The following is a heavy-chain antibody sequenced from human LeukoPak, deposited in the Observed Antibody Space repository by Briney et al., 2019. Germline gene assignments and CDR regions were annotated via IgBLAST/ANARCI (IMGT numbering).Heavy chain of an antibody. D-gene: IGHD5-24*01. Sequence: GGSLRLSCAASGFTFSSYSMNWVRQAPGKGLEWVSSISSSSSYIYYADSVKGGFTISRDNAKNSLYLQMNSLRAEDTAVYYCARESRDGYYSFDYWGQGTLVTVSS. J-gene: IGHJ4*02. V-gene: IGHV3-21*01. CDR3: ARESRDGYYSFDY. CDR1: GFTFSSYS. CDR2: ISSSSSYI.